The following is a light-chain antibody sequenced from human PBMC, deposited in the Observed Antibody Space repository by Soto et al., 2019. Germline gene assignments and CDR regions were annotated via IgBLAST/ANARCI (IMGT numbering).Light chain of an antibody. V-gene: IGKV1-39*01. CDR1: QNISNF. CDR2: AAS. J-gene: IGKJ2*01. CDR3: QQSYSLPFT. Sequence: DIQMTQSPSSLSASVGDSVTLTCRASQNISNFLNWFQKKPGKAPKVLIYAASSLQSGVPSWFSGSGSGTDFTLTISSLQPEDFASYYCQQSYSLPFTFGQGTNLEI.